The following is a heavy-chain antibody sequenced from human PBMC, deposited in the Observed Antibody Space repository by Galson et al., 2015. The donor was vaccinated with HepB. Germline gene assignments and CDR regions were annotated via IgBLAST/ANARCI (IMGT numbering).Heavy chain of an antibody. CDR2: ISAHNGIT. V-gene: IGHV1-18*01. CDR1: GFTFTAYY. CDR3: AREGFSAYDYAGHYFYGMDV. D-gene: IGHD5-12*01. J-gene: IGHJ6*02. Sequence: SVKVSCKASGFTFTAYYLHWVRQAPGQGLEWMGWISAHNGITNYAQKVQGRVTMTTDTSTNTAYMELRSLRSDDTAVYYCAREGFSAYDYAGHYFYGMDVWGQGTTVTVSS.